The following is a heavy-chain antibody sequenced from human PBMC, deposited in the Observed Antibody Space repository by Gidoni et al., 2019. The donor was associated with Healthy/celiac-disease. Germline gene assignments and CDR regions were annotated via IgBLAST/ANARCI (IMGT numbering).Heavy chain of an antibody. Sequence: QVQLVQSGAEVKKPGASVKVSCKASGYTFTSYYMHWVRQATGQGLEWMGIINPSGGSTSYEQKFQGRVTMTRDTSTSTVYMELSSLRSEDTAVYYCARVASTRNGYSGSYHLYYWGQGTLVTVSS. D-gene: IGHD1-26*01. V-gene: IGHV1-46*01. CDR3: ARVASTRNGYSGSYHLYY. CDR1: GYTFTSYY. CDR2: INPSGGST. J-gene: IGHJ4*02.